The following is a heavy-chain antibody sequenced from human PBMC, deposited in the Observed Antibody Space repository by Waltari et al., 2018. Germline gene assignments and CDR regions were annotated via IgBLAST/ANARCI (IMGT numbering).Heavy chain of an antibody. J-gene: IGHJ5*01. Sequence: EVQLLESGGGLVQPGGSLRLSCAAPGFTFSSYAMSWVRQDPGRGLEWVSAISGSGGSTYYADSVKGRFTISRDSSKNTLYLQMNSLRAEDTAVYYCAKDDRPNSSGYSDSWGQGTLVTVSS. CDR2: ISGSGGST. CDR3: AKDDRPNSSGYSDS. D-gene: IGHD3-22*01. CDR1: GFTFSSYA. V-gene: IGHV3-23*01.